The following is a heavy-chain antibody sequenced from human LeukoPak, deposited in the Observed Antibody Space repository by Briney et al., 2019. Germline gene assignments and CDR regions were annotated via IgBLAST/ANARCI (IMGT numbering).Heavy chain of an antibody. CDR3: GRDVSRGAGGAFDI. CDR1: GSTFSRYW. Sequence: QAGGSLRLSCAASGSTFSRYWMSWARQAPGKGLEGVANIKEGGSEKYYVDSVKGRFTISRDNAKNSLYLQMNSLRAEDTAVYYCGRDVSRGAGGAFDIWGQGTMVTVSS. CDR2: IKEGGSEK. V-gene: IGHV3-7*01. D-gene: IGHD2-8*02. J-gene: IGHJ3*02.